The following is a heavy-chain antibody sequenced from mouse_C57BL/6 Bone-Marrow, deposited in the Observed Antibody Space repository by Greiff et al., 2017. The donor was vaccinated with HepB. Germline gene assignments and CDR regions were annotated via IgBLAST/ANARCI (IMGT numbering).Heavy chain of an antibody. CDR3: ARGSNYAWFAY. CDR1: GYAFTNYL. CDR2: INPGSGGT. J-gene: IGHJ3*01. D-gene: IGHD2-5*01. V-gene: IGHV1-54*01. Sequence: QVQLQQSGAELVRPGTSVKVSCKASGYAFTNYLIEWVKQRPGQGLEWIGVINPGSGGTNYNEKFKGKATLTADKSSSTAYMQLSSLTSEDSAVYFCARGSNYAWFAYWGQGTLVTVSA.